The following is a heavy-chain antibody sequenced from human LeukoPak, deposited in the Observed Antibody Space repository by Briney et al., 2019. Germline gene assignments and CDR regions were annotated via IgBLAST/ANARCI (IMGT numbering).Heavy chain of an antibody. Sequence: PGGSLRLSCAASGFTFSSYSMNWVRQAPGKGLEWASSISSSSSYIYYAESVKGRFTISRDNAKNSLYPQMNSLRAEDTAVYYCARGGIAAQRRDVFDIWGQGTMVTVSS. CDR1: GFTFSSYS. J-gene: IGHJ3*02. D-gene: IGHD6-13*01. CDR3: ARGGIAAQRRDVFDI. CDR2: ISSSSSYI. V-gene: IGHV3-21*01.